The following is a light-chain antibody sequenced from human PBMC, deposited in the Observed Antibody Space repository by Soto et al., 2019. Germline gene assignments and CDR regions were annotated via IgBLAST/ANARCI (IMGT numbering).Light chain of an antibody. J-gene: IGKJ3*01. CDR1: RGINNY. CDR3: QKYNSAPFP. CDR2: AAS. V-gene: IGKV1-27*01. Sequence: QMTQSPPSLSASVGDRVTITCRASRGINNYLSWYQQKPGKGPKRLIHAASTLQSGVPSRFSGSGSGPDFTLTISSLQPEDIATYYWQKYNSAPFPFGPGTKVDIK.